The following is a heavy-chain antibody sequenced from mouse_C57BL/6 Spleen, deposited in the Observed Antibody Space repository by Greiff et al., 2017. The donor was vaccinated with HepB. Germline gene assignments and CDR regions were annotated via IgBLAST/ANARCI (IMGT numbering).Heavy chain of an antibody. J-gene: IGHJ2*01. Sequence: VQLQQSGTELVKPGASVKLSCKASGYTFTSYWMHWVKQRPGQGLEWIGNINPRNGGTNYNEKFKSKATLTVDKSSCTAYMQLSSLTSVDSAVYYCAIGDGYYLCLDCWGRGTTLTVSS. CDR2: INPRNGGT. CDR3: AIGDGYYLCLDC. V-gene: IGHV1-53*01. CDR1: GYTFTSYW. D-gene: IGHD2-3*01.